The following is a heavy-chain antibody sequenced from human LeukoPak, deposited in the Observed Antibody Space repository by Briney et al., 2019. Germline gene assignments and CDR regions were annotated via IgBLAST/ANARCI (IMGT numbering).Heavy chain of an antibody. J-gene: IGHJ6*03. CDR2: INQDGSGK. CDR1: GFTFSSYR. Sequence: GGSLRLSCAASGFTFSSYRMSWVRQAPGKGLEWVANINQDGSGKYYVDSVKGRFTISRDNAKNSLYLQMNSLRAEDTAVYYCARVRDGYKPPKLSSYYYMDVWGKGTTVTISS. D-gene: IGHD5-24*01. CDR3: ARVRDGYKPPKLSSYYYMDV. V-gene: IGHV3-7*01.